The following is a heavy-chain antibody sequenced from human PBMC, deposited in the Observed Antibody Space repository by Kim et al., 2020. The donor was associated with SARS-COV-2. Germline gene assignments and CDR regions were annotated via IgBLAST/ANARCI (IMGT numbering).Heavy chain of an antibody. J-gene: IGHJ5*02. CDR3: ARVLRGRYYDILTGYDHLPAWFDP. CDR2: IYYSGST. CDR1: GGSISSYY. D-gene: IGHD3-9*01. Sequence: SETLSLTCTVSGGSISSYYWSWIRQPPGKGLEWIGYIYYSGSTNYNPSLKSRVTISVDTSKNQFSLKLSSVTAADTAVYYCARVLRGRYYDILTGYDHLPAWFDPWGQGTLVTVSS. V-gene: IGHV4-59*01.